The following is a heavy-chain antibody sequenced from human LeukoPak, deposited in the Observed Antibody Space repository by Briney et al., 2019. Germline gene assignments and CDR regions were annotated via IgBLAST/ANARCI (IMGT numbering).Heavy chain of an antibody. CDR2: ISYDGSDK. CDR3: AKDKWGTDWYFDL. V-gene: IGHV3-30*18. CDR1: GFTFSSYG. Sequence: GGSLRLSCAASGFTFSSYGMHWVRQAPGKGLEWVAIISYDGSDKYYGDSVKGRFTISRDNSKNTLYLQMNSLRAEDTAVHYCAKDKWGTDWYFDLWGRGTLVTVSS. D-gene: IGHD7-27*01. J-gene: IGHJ2*01.